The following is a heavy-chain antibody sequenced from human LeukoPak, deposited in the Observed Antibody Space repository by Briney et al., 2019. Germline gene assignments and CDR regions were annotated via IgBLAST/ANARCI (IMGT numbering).Heavy chain of an antibody. CDR3: ARDRRITIFGVVMIG. CDR2: IWYDGSNK. J-gene: IGHJ4*02. V-gene: IGHV3-33*08. Sequence: GGSLRLSCAASGFTFSSYGMHWVRQAPGKGLEWVAVIWYDGSNKYYADSVKGRFTISRDNSKNTLYLQMNSLRAEDTAVYYCARDRRITIFGVVMIGGGQGTLVTVSS. CDR1: GFTFSSYG. D-gene: IGHD3-3*01.